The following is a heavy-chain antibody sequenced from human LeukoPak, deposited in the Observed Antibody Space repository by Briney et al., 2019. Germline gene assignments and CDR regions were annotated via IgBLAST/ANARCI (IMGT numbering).Heavy chain of an antibody. CDR1: GFTLSSYN. V-gene: IGHV3-21*01. CDR2: MSWRSSDR. D-gene: IGHD6-13*01. Sequence: GGSLRLSCVASGFTLSSYNMTWVRQAPGKRLEWVSCMSWRSSDREYADSVKGRFTISRDIDKKSLYLQMSSLRVEDTAGYYCARGYTSTLYLGFLHMDVWGKGTTVTVSS. CDR3: ARGYTSTLYLGFLHMDV. J-gene: IGHJ6*03.